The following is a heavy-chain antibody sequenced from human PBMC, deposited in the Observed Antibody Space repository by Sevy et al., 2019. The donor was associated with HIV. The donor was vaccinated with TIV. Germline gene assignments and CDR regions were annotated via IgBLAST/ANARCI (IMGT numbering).Heavy chain of an antibody. J-gene: IGHJ6*02. CDR2: ISSSGSTI. Sequence: GGSLRLSCAASGFTFSDYYMSWIRQAPGKGLEWVSYISSSGSTIYYADSVKGRFTISRDNGKNSLYLQMNSLRAEDTAVYYCARDFYSSSGFGLYYYGMDVWGQGTTVTVSS. CDR3: ARDFYSSSGFGLYYYGMDV. V-gene: IGHV3-11*01. D-gene: IGHD6-6*01. CDR1: GFTFSDYY.